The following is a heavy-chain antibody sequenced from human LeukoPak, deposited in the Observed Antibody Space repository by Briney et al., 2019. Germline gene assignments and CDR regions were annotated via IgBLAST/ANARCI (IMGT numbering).Heavy chain of an antibody. V-gene: IGHV3-30*02. Sequence: GGSLRLSCAASGFTFSSYGMHWVRQAPGKGLEWVAFIRYDGSNKYYADSVKGRFTISRDNSKNTLYLQMNSLRAEDTAVYYCAKALALNYDFWSGYGSAFDYWGQGTLVTVSS. CDR1: GFTFSSYG. J-gene: IGHJ4*02. CDR2: IRYDGSNK. CDR3: AKALALNYDFWSGYGSAFDY. D-gene: IGHD3-3*01.